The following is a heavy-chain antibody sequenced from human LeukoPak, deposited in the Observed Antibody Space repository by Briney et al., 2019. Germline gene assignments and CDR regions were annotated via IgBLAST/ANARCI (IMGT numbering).Heavy chain of an antibody. CDR1: GFTFSSYE. V-gene: IGHV3-48*03. D-gene: IGHD3-10*01. Sequence: PGGSLSLSCAASGFTFSSYEMNWVRQAPGKGLEWVSYISSSGSTKYYADSVKGRFTISSDTSKNTLSLQMNSLRAEDTAVYYCARDISPVVRSSPMCYWGQGTLVTVSS. CDR2: ISSSGSTK. J-gene: IGHJ4*02. CDR3: ARDISPVVRSSPMCY.